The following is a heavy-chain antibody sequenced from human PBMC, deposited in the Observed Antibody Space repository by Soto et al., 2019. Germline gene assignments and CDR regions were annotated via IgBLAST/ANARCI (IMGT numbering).Heavy chain of an antibody. CDR2: VSAYNRNT. CDR1: GYTFSNYG. Sequence: QVQLVQSGPEVKKPGASVKVSCKGSGYTFSNYGVTWVRQAPGQGLERLGWVSAYNRNTDYAQKFEDRATMTIDTSTNTAYLELRGLTPDDTAVYSCARERRWEPLLYWGQGTL. D-gene: IGHD1-26*01. J-gene: IGHJ4*02. CDR3: ARERRWEPLLY. V-gene: IGHV1-18*01.